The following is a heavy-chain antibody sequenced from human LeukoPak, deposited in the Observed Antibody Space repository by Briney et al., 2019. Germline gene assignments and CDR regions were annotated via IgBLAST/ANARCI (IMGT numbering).Heavy chain of an antibody. CDR1: GFTFDDYA. CDR2: ISWNSGSI. J-gene: IGHJ6*03. Sequence: PGGSLRLSCAASGFTFDDYAMHWVRQAPGKGLEWVSGISWNSGSIGYADSVKGRFTISRDNAKNSLYLQMNTLRAEDTAVYYCARDMMPYYYYMDVWGKGTTVTISS. V-gene: IGHV3-9*01. CDR3: ARDMMPYYYYMDV. D-gene: IGHD2-2*01.